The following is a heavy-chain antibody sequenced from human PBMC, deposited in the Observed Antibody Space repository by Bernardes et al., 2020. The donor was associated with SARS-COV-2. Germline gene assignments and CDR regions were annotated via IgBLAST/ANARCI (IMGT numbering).Heavy chain of an antibody. CDR3: SRTARPYDS. D-gene: IGHD2-21*02. CDR2: ISYSGDI. Sequence: SETLTLTCAVSGGSIRSPYWRWIRQSPGKGLESIAYISYSGDINYSPSLRSRATMSIDASKGQFSLKLNTVLAADTAVYYCSRTARPYDSWGSGIPVSVSS. V-gene: IGHV4-59*11. CDR1: GGSIRSPY. J-gene: IGHJ4*02.